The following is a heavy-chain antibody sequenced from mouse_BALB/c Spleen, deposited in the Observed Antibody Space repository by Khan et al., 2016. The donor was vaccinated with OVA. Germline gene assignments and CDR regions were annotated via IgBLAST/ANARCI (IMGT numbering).Heavy chain of an antibody. J-gene: IGHJ3*01. CDR2: IFPGDGSN. CDR1: GYTFTSYD. Sequence: QVRLQQSGAELVKPGASVKLSCKASGYTFTSYDINWVRQRPEQGLEWIGWIFPGDGSNKYNEKFKGKATLTTDKSSSTAYMQPSRLTYEDSAVYFCARGGYGGFAYWGQGTLVTVSA. D-gene: IGHD1-1*01. CDR3: ARGGYGGFAY. V-gene: IGHV1-85*01.